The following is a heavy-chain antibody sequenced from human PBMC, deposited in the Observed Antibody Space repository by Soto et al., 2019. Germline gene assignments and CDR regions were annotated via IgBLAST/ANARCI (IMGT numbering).Heavy chain of an antibody. D-gene: IGHD2-15*01. CDR3: AGASSRVSSVVAAY. Sequence: ASVKVSCKASNDSLSSHFIHWVRQAPGEGLEWMGTINPGPNSASYSKEFQGRLTLTSDMPSRTVYMQLGNLRSDDTAVYYCAGASSRVSSVVAAYWGQGTLVTVSS. CDR1: NDSLSSHF. CDR2: INPGPNSA. V-gene: IGHV1-46*01. J-gene: IGHJ4*02.